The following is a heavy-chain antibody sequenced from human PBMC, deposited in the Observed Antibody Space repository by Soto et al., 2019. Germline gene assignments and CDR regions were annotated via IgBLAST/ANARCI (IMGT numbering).Heavy chain of an antibody. V-gene: IGHV3-23*01. CDR2: ISGSGGST. D-gene: IGHD4-4*01. CDR1: GFTFSSYA. Sequence: EVQLLESGGGLVQPGGSLRLSCAASGFTFSSYAMSWVRQAPGKGLEWVSAISGSGGSTYYADSVKGRFTISRDNSKNTLYLQMNSLRAEDTAVYYCANTVSRQNAPAHYGMDVWGQGTTVTVSS. J-gene: IGHJ6*02. CDR3: ANTVSRQNAPAHYGMDV.